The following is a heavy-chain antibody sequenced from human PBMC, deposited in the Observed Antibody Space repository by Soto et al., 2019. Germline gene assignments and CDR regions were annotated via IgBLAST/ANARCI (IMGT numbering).Heavy chain of an antibody. V-gene: IGHV1-69*13. D-gene: IGHD6-19*01. Sequence: SVKVSCKASGGTFSSYAISWVRQAPGQGLEWMGGIIPIFGTANYAQKFQGRVTITADESTSTAYMELSSLRSEDTAVYYCARVHGYSSGWYVRRHYYYYGMDVWGQGTTVTVS. CDR2: IIPIFGTA. CDR3: ARVHGYSSGWYVRRHYYYYGMDV. J-gene: IGHJ6*02. CDR1: GGTFSSYA.